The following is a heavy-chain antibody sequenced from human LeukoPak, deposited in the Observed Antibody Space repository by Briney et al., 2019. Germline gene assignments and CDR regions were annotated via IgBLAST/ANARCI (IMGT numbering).Heavy chain of an antibody. Sequence: SETLSLTCAVSGYSISNGYYWGWIWQPPEKGLEWIGSIDYSGSTYYNPSLKSRVTISVETSKNQFSLKLSSVTAADTAVYYCARSKWDSSSSGIDYWGQGTLVTVSS. CDR1: GYSISNGYY. CDR2: IDYSGST. V-gene: IGHV4-38-2*01. CDR3: ARSKWDSSSSGIDY. J-gene: IGHJ4*02. D-gene: IGHD6-6*01.